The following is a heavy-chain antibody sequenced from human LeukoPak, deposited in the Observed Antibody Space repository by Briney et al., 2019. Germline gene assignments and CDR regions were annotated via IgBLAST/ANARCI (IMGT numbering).Heavy chain of an antibody. CDR3: ARGSTTVTSFDY. D-gene: IGHD4-17*01. CDR2: IYYSGST. J-gene: IGHJ4*02. CDR1: GGSVSSGSYY. V-gene: IGHV4-61*01. Sequence: PSEPLSLTCTVSGGSVSSGSYYWSWIRQPPGQGLEWIGYIYYSGSTNYNPSLKSRVTISVDTSKNQFSLKLSSVTAADTAVYYCARGSTTVTSFDYWGQGTLVTVSS.